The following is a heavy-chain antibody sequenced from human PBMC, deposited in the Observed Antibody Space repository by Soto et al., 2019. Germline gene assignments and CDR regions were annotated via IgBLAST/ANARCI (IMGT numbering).Heavy chain of an antibody. Sequence: KPSETLSLTCDVSGASITTYYWNWIRQAPGKGLEWIGNVYHTGSTDYNSSLRSRVTISVDTSKNQFSLNMNSVTAADTAVYYCARRLFGSGWTLDSWGPGALVTVSS. V-gene: IGHV4-59*13. J-gene: IGHJ4*02. CDR2: VYHTGST. CDR1: GASITTYY. D-gene: IGHD6-19*01. CDR3: ARRLFGSGWTLDS.